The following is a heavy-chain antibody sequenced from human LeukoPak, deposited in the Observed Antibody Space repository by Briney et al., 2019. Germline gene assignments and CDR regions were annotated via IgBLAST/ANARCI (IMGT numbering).Heavy chain of an antibody. Sequence: PGGSLSLACAASGFTVSSNYMSWVRQAPRKGLGWVAVIYSCGTTYYADPVKGKFTIPRNNSKNTLYLQMNSVRAEDTAVYYCAAGAVAGHFDYWGQGTLVTVSS. D-gene: IGHD6-19*01. CDR3: AAGAVAGHFDY. J-gene: IGHJ4*02. V-gene: IGHV3-66*01. CDR1: GFTVSSNY. CDR2: IYSCGTT.